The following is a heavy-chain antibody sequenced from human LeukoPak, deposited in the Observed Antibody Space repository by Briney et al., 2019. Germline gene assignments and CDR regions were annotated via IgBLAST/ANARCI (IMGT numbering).Heavy chain of an antibody. D-gene: IGHD3-10*01. Sequence: GGSLRLSCAASGFTFSSYWMTWVRQAPGKGLEWVSAISGSGGSTYYADSVKGRFTISRDNSKNTLYLQMNSLRAEDTAVYYCAKDIYGSGSYYPGYFDYWGQGTLVTVSS. CDR1: GFTFSSYW. V-gene: IGHV3-23*01. CDR3: AKDIYGSGSYYPGYFDY. CDR2: ISGSGGST. J-gene: IGHJ4*02.